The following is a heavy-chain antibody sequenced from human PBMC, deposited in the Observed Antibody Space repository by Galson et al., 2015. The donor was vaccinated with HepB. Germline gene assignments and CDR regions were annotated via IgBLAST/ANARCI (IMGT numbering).Heavy chain of an antibody. CDR1: GGSFSGYY. V-gene: IGHV4-34*01. CDR3: ARGRVSSSWYV. Sequence: SETLSLTCAVYGGSFSGYYWSWIRQPPGKGLEWIGEINHSGSTNYNPSLKSRVTISVDTSKNQFSLKLSSVTAADTAVYYCARGRVSSSWYVWGQGTLVTVSS. J-gene: IGHJ4*02. D-gene: IGHD6-13*01. CDR2: INHSGST.